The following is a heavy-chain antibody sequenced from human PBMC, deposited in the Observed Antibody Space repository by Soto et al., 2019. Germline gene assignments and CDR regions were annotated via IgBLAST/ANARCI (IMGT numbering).Heavy chain of an antibody. CDR1: GGSISSDY. J-gene: IGHJ4*02. CDR3: ARHYYDFSSGQSGYYFDY. V-gene: IGHV4-4*07. Sequence: KTSETLSLTCTVSGGSISSDYWSWIRQPAGEGLEWIGRIYSSGSTNYNPSLQSRVTMSVDTSKNQFSLKLSSVTAADTAVYYCARHYYDFSSGQSGYYFDYWGQGTLVTVSS. CDR2: IYSSGST. D-gene: IGHD3-3*01.